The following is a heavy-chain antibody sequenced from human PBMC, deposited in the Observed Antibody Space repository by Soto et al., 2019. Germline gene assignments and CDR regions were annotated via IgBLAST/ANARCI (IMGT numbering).Heavy chain of an antibody. Sequence: GGSLRLSCAASGFTFSTYAMSWVRQAPGKGLEWVSAISGSGHSTYYADSVKGRSTISRDNSKDPLDLQMNSLRAEDTAVYYCAKAIYSSSSRHFDYWGQGTLVTVSS. J-gene: IGHJ4*02. CDR2: ISGSGHST. D-gene: IGHD6-6*01. CDR3: AKAIYSSSSRHFDY. CDR1: GFTFSTYA. V-gene: IGHV3-23*01.